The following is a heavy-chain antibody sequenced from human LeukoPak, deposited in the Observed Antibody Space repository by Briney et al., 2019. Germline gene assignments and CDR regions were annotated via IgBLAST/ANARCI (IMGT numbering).Heavy chain of an antibody. Sequence: GGSLRLSCGASGFTFSSYAMHWVRQAPGKGLEWVAATSYDGSDKYYADSVKGRFTISRDNSKNTLYLQMNSLRAEDTAVYYCARYYSDAFDVWGQGTVVTVSP. J-gene: IGHJ3*01. CDR3: ARYYSDAFDV. CDR1: GFTFSSYA. V-gene: IGHV3-30*04. CDR2: TSYDGSDK. D-gene: IGHD3-10*01.